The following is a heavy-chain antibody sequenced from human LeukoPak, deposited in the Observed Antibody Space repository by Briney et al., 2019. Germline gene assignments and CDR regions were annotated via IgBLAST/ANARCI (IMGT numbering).Heavy chain of an antibody. J-gene: IGHJ4*02. D-gene: IGHD3-9*01. V-gene: IGHV5-51*01. CDR1: GYSFTSYW. CDR3: QKPEYDILTGYYKFDY. Sequence: GESLKISCKGSGYSFTSYWIGWVRQMPGKGLEWMGIIYPDDSDTTYSPSFQGQVTISADKSISTAYLQWSSLKASDTAFYFRQKPEYDILTGYYKFDYWGQGTLVTVSS. CDR2: IYPDDSDT.